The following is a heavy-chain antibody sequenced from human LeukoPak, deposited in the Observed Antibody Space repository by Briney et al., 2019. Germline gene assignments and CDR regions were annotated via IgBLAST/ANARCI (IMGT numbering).Heavy chain of an antibody. CDR2: INSDGSST. D-gene: IGHD3-10*01. CDR3: AKLLYDPFGGAFNN. V-gene: IGHV3-74*01. J-gene: IGHJ4*02. CDR1: GFTFSSYW. Sequence: GGSLRLSCAASGFTFSSYWMPWVRQAPGKGLVWVSRINSDGSSTSYADSVKGRFTISRDNAKNTLYLQLNSLRAEDTAVYYCAKLLYDPFGGAFNNWGQGTLVTVSS.